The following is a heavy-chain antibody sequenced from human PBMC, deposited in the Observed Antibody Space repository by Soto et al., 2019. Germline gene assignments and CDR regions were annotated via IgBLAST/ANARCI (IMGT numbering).Heavy chain of an antibody. Sequence: PGGSLRLSCAASGFTFDDYAMHWVRQAPGKGLEWVSGISWNSGSIGYADSVKGRFTISRDNAKNSLYLQMNSLRAEDTALYYCARKNYDYIWGSYRSGYFDYWGQGTLVTVSS. D-gene: IGHD3-16*02. CDR2: ISWNSGSI. V-gene: IGHV3-9*01. CDR3: ARKNYDYIWGSYRSGYFDY. CDR1: GFTFDDYA. J-gene: IGHJ4*02.